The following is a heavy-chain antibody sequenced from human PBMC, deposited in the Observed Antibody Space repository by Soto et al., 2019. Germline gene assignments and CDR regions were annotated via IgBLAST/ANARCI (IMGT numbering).Heavy chain of an antibody. V-gene: IGHV2-5*02. Sequence: QITLEESGATLVKPTQNLTLTCSFSGFSLSTSGVGVGLIRQSPEKALEWLALIYWDDDNRYSPYLKSRITLTKDTSKNQVVLTMTNMDPVDTATYYCAHRRGLLRGYGRDVWGQGTTVTVSS. CDR3: AHRRGLLRGYGRDV. D-gene: IGHD1-26*01. J-gene: IGHJ6*02. CDR2: IYWDDDN. CDR1: GFSLSTSGVG.